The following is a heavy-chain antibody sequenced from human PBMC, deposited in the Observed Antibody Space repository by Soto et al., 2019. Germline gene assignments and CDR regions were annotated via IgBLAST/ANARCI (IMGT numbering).Heavy chain of an antibody. CDR2: IIPIFGTA. V-gene: IGHV1-69*01. CDR1: GGTFSSYA. CDR3: AAPYDSSGYYSIDFDY. Sequence: QVQLVQSGAEVKKPGSSVKVSCKASGGTFSSYAISWVRQAPGQGLEWMGGIIPIFGTANYAQKFQGRVTITADESTSTAYMELSSLRSEDTAVYYCAAPYDSSGYYSIDFDYWGQGTLVTVSS. D-gene: IGHD3-22*01. J-gene: IGHJ4*02.